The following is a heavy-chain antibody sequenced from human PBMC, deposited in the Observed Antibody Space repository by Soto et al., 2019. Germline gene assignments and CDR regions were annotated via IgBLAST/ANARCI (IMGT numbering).Heavy chain of an antibody. V-gene: IGHV3-23*01. J-gene: IGHJ4*02. CDR2: ISGSGGST. CDR3: ARLGLYSSSWFDY. D-gene: IGHD6-13*01. CDR1: GFTFSSYA. Sequence: GGSLRLSCAASGFTFSSYAMSWVRQAPGKGLEWVSAISGSGGSTYYADSVKGRFTISRDNSKNTLYLQMNSLRAEDTAVYYCARLGLYSSSWFDYWGQGTLVTVSS.